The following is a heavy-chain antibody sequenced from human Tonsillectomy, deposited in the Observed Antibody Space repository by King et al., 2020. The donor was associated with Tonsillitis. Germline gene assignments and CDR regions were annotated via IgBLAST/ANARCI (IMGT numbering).Heavy chain of an antibody. CDR2: IIPNSGDT. Sequence: HVQLVQSGAEVKKPGASVKVSCKASGYTFTGYYIHWVRQAPGQRLEWMGWIIPNSGDTNYAQKFQGRVTVTRDTSISTAYMELSRLRSDDTAVYYCARGWINWTSSYFDYWGQGTLVTVSS. V-gene: IGHV1-2*02. CDR1: GYTFTGYY. J-gene: IGHJ4*02. CDR3: ARGWINWTSSYFDY. D-gene: IGHD1-20*01.